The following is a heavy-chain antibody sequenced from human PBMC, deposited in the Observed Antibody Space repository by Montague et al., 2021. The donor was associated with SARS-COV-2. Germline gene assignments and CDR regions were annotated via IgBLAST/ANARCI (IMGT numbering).Heavy chain of an antibody. Sequence: SETLSLTCTVSGGSISSHYWTWIRQPPGKGLEWIGFIYYTVSTNYNPSLKSRVAISVDTSKNQFSLSLRSVPAADTALYYCARLPPNGRWYLDLWGRGTLVTVSS. CDR3: ARLPPNGRWYLDL. V-gene: IGHV4-59*11. J-gene: IGHJ2*01. CDR1: GGSISSHY. D-gene: IGHD2-8*01. CDR2: IYYTVST.